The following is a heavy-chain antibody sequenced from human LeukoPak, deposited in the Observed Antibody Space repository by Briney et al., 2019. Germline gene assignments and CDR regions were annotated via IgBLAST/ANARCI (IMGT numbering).Heavy chain of an antibody. J-gene: IGHJ5*02. CDR2: INPSGGST. Sequence: EASVKVSCKASGYTFTSYYMHWVRQAPGQGREWMGIINPSGGSTSYAQKFQGRVTMTRDTSTSTVYMELSSLRCDDTAMYYCARMWSTATSGWNWFDPWGQGTLVTVSS. V-gene: IGHV1-46*01. CDR1: GYTFTSYY. CDR3: ARMWSTATSGWNWFDP. D-gene: IGHD6-13*01.